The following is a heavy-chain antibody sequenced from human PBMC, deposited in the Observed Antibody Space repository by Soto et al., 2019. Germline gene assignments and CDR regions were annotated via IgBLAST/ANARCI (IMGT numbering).Heavy chain of an antibody. CDR1: GVTFSSYA. D-gene: IGHD3-3*01. Sequence: SVKVSCKASGVTFSSYAISWVRQAPGQGLEWMGGIIPIFGTANYAQKFQGRVTITADESTSTAYMELSSLRSEDTAVYYCARLFRSGYYGDNWFDPWGQGTLVPVSS. CDR2: IIPIFGTA. J-gene: IGHJ5*02. CDR3: ARLFRSGYYGDNWFDP. V-gene: IGHV1-69*13.